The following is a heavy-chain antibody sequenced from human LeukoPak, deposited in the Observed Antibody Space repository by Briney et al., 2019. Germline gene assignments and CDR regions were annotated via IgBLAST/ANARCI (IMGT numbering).Heavy chain of an antibody. CDR2: IYHSGST. CDR3: ARALATRPSMNY. J-gene: IGHJ4*02. D-gene: IGHD6-6*01. Sequence: SETLSLTCTVSGGSISSYYWSWIRQPPGKGLEWVGYIYHSGSTYYNPSLKSRVTMSVDMSKNQFSLRLSSVTAADTAVYYCARALATRPSMNYWGQGTLVTVSS. V-gene: IGHV4-59*12. CDR1: GGSISSYY.